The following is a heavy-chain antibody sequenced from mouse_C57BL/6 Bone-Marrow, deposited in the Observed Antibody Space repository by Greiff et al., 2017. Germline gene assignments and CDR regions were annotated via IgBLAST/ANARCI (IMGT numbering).Heavy chain of an antibody. CDR1: GFTFSSYA. V-gene: IGHV5-4*01. CDR3: ARGLRSFDY. J-gene: IGHJ2*01. D-gene: IGHD1-1*01. Sequence: DVQLVESGGGLVKPGGSLKLSCAASGFTFSSYAMSWVRQTPEKRLEWVATISDGGSYTYYPDYVKGRFTISRYNAKNNLYLQMSHLKSEDTAMYYCARGLRSFDYWGQGTTLTVSS. CDR2: ISDGGSYT.